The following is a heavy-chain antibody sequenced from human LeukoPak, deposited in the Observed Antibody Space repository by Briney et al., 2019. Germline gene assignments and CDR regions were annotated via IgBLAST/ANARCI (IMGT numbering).Heavy chain of an antibody. J-gene: IGHJ4*02. CDR3: ARAGDGYTPRNY. D-gene: IGHD5-24*01. CDR2: ISAYNGNT. CDR1: GYTFTSYG. V-gene: IGHV1-18*01. Sequence: ASVKVSCKASGYTFTSYGISWVRLAHGQGLERIGWISAYNGNTNYAQKLQGRVTMTTDTSTSTAYMELRSLSSDDTAVYYCARAGDGYTPRNYWGQGTLVTVSS.